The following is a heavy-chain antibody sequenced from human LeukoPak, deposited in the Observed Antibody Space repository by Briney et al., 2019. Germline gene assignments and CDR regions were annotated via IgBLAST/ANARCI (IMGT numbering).Heavy chain of an antibody. CDR2: ISGSGGTT. Sequence: GGSLRPSCAASGFTFSSYAMSWVRQAPGKGLEWGSGISGSGGTTYSADSVKGRFTISRDNSKNTLYLQMNSLRAEDTAVYYCAKGSCSSFTCYARFDPWGQGTQVTVSS. CDR1: GFTFSSYA. D-gene: IGHD2-2*01. V-gene: IGHV3-23*01. J-gene: IGHJ5*02. CDR3: AKGSCSSFTCYARFDP.